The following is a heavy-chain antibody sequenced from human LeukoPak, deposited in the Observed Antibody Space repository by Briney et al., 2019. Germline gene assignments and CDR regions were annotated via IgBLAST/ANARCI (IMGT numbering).Heavy chain of an antibody. D-gene: IGHD3-22*01. J-gene: IGHJ3*02. CDR1: GGSISNYY. Sequence: SETLSLTCTVSGGSISNYYWSWLRQSPGKGLEWIGYISYSGGTNYNPSLKSRVTISLDTSKNQFSLKVTSVTAADTAFYYCARSYDTSGYFHAFDIWGQGTMITVSS. CDR2: ISYSGGT. CDR3: ARSYDTSGYFHAFDI. V-gene: IGHV4-59*01.